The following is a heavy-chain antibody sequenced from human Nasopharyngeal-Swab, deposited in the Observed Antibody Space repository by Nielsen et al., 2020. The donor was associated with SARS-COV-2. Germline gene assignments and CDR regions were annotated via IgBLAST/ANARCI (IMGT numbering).Heavy chain of an antibody. Sequence: SETLSLTCAVYGGSFSGYYWSWIRQPPGKGLEWIGEINHSGSTNYNPSLESRVTISVDTSKNQFSLKLSSVTAADTAVYYCARNRVSSTSEAPNYYYYYGMDVWGQGTTVTVSS. D-gene: IGHD2-2*01. CDR1: GGSFSGYY. CDR2: INHSGST. J-gene: IGHJ6*02. V-gene: IGHV4-34*01. CDR3: ARNRVSSTSEAPNYYYYYGMDV.